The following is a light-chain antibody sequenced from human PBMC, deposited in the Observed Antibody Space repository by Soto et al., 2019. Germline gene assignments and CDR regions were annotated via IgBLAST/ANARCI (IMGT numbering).Light chain of an antibody. V-gene: IGKV1-33*01. CDR1: QDIRKY. CDR3: QQYDTLPMYT. Sequence: DIQMTQSPSSLSASVGDRVTITCQAGQDIRKYLNWYQQKPGKAPKLLIYDASNLETGVPSRFSGSGSGTDFTFTISSLQPKDIATYYCQQYDTLPMYTFGQGTKLEIK. J-gene: IGKJ2*01. CDR2: DAS.